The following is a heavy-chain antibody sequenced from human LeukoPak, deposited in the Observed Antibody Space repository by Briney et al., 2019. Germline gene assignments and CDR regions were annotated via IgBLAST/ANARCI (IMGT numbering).Heavy chain of an antibody. V-gene: IGHV3-23*01. CDR1: GFTFSSYA. CDR3: ARPDYSRGSWFDP. J-gene: IGHJ5*02. D-gene: IGHD2-15*01. Sequence: GGSLRLSCVASGFTFSSYAMNWIRQAPGKGLEWVSFIVGSGGDTHYADSVKGRFTVSRDNSKNTLYLQMNSLRAGDTAVYYCARPDYSRGSWFDPWGQGTLVTVSS. CDR2: IVGSGGDT.